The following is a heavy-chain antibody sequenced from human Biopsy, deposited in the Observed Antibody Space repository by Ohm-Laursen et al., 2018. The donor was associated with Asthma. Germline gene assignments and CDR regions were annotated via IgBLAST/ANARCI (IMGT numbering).Heavy chain of an antibody. CDR1: SGSGGYMRSGNYY. CDR2: SIHTGQA. J-gene: IGHJ6*02. D-gene: IGHD7-27*01. CDR3: ASGPELGNHDVLSAYRALWHGADV. V-gene: IGHV4-39*07. Sequence: SETLSLTCNLSSGSGGYMRSGNYYWGWIRQPPGKGLEWIGESIHTGQANINPSLKSRVTLSIDTSKRQFSLKMTSVTAADTAIYFCASGPELGNHDVLSAYRALWHGADVWGQGTTVTVSS.